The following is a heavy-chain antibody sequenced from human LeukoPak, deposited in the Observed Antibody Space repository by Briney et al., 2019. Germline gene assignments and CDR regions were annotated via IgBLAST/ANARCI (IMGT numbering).Heavy chain of an antibody. J-gene: IGHJ4*02. V-gene: IGHV3-33*01. CDR2: IWYDGSNK. D-gene: IGHD4-17*01. CDR1: GFTISSYG. CDR3: ARDLGYGDHYYFDY. Sequence: PGRSLRLSCAASGFTISSYGMHWVRQAPGKGLEWVAVIWYDGSNKYYADSVKGRFTISRDNSKNTLYLQMNSLRAEDTAVYYCARDLGYGDHYYFDYWGQGTLVTVSS.